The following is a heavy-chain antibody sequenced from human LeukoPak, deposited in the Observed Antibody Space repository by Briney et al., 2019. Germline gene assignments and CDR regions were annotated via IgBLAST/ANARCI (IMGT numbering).Heavy chain of an antibody. CDR1: GFTFSGYP. Sequence: GGSLRLSCAASGFTFSGYPIHWVRQAPGKGLEWVAVISYDGSNKYYADSVKGRFTISRDNSKNTLYLQMNSLRAEDTAVYYCAKNPLSSLGWFDPWGQGTLVTVSS. D-gene: IGHD2-15*01. J-gene: IGHJ5*02. V-gene: IGHV3-30-3*02. CDR2: ISYDGSNK. CDR3: AKNPLSSLGWFDP.